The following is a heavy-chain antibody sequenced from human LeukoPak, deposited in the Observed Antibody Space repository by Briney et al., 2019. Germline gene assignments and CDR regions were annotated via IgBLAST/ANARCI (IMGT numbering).Heavy chain of an antibody. V-gene: IGHV3-11*01. Sequence: PGGSLRLSCAASGFTFSDYYMSWIRQAPGKGLEWVSYISSSGSTIYYADSVKGRFTISRDNAKNSLYLQMSSLRAEDTAVYYCARYYSSGYYSNYWGQGTLVTVSS. D-gene: IGHD3-22*01. CDR1: GFTFSDYY. J-gene: IGHJ4*02. CDR2: ISSSGSTI. CDR3: ARYYSSGYYSNY.